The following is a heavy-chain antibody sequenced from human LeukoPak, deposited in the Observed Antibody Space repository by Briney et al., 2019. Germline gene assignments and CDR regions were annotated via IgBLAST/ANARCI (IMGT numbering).Heavy chain of an antibody. Sequence: GGSLRLSCAASGFTFSDYYMSWIRQAPGKGLEWVSYISSSSSYTNYADSGKGRFTISRDNAKNSLYLQMNSLRAEDTAVYYCASHPMVRGVFSFWGQGTLVTVSS. CDR2: ISSSSSYT. J-gene: IGHJ4*02. CDR3: ASHPMVRGVFSF. D-gene: IGHD3-10*01. V-gene: IGHV3-11*06. CDR1: GFTFSDYY.